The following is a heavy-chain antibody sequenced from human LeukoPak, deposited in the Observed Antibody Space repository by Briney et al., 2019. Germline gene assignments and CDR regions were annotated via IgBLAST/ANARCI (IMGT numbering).Heavy chain of an antibody. D-gene: IGHD3-10*01. CDR2: ISYDGSKK. V-gene: IGHV3-30*18. J-gene: IGHJ4*02. Sequence: GGSLRLSCAASGFTFSSYGMHGGPEAPGKGLGRGAIISYDGSKKYYADSVKGRFTISRDNSKTTLHLQMNSLRPEDMAVYYCAKDRHIYYNSGSYYTPLLNWGQGTLVTVSS. CDR1: GFTFSSYG. CDR3: AKDRHIYYNSGSYYTPLLN.